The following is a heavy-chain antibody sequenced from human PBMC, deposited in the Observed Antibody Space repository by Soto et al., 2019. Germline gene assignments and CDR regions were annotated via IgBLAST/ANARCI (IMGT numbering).Heavy chain of an antibody. J-gene: IGHJ4*02. CDR3: ARDHEGEWCGGSCPIFDY. V-gene: IGHV3-11*01. CDR1: GFTFSDYY. D-gene: IGHD2-15*01. Sequence: GGSLRLSCAASGFTFSDYYMSWIRQAPGKGLEWVSYISSSGSTIYYADSVKGRFTISRDNAKNSLYLQMNSLRAEDTAVYYCARDHEGEWCGGSCPIFDYWGQGTLVTVSS. CDR2: ISSSGSTI.